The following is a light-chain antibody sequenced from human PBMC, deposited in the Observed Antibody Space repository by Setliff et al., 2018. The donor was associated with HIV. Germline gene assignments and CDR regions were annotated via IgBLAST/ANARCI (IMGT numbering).Light chain of an antibody. Sequence: QSVLTQPASVSGSPGQSITISCTGTSSDVGSYNLVSWYQQHPGKAPKLLIYEVNKRPSGVPDRFSGSKSGNTASLTVSGLQAEDEGDYYCSSYAGNDNFVFGTGTKVTVL. CDR2: EVN. V-gene: IGLV2-8*01. J-gene: IGLJ1*01. CDR1: SSDVGSYNL. CDR3: SSYAGNDNFV.